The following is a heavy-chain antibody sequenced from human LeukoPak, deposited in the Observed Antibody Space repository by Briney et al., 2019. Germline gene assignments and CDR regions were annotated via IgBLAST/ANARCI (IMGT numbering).Heavy chain of an antibody. Sequence: GGSLRLSCAASGFTFSSYAMSWVRQAPGKGLEWVSAISGSGGGTYYADSVKGRFTISRDNSKNTLYLQMNSLRAEDTAVYYCAKTIVLMVYTNDYWGQGTLVTVSS. CDR1: GFTFSSYA. D-gene: IGHD2-8*01. V-gene: IGHV3-23*01. CDR2: ISGSGGGT. J-gene: IGHJ4*02. CDR3: AKTIVLMVYTNDY.